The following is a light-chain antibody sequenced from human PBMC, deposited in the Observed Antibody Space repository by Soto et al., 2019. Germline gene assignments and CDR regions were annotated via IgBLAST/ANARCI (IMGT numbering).Light chain of an antibody. V-gene: IGLV2-14*01. J-gene: IGLJ3*02. CDR3: SSYTTSSTQV. CDR2: EVS. CDR1: SSDVGYYNY. Sequence: QSALTQPASVSGSPGQSITISCTGTSSDVGYYNYVSWYQHHPGKAPKLIIYEVSNRPSGVSNRFSGSKSVNTASLIISGHQAEDEADYYCSSYTTSSTQVFGGGTKLTVL.